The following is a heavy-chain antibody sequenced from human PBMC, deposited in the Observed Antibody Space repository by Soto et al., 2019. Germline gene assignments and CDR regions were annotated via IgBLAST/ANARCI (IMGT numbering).Heavy chain of an antibody. V-gene: IGHV4-59*01. CDR1: GGSISSYY. J-gene: IGHJ4*02. D-gene: IGHD1-26*01. CDR3: ARDRSGSYSVFDY. Sequence: PSETLSLTCTVSGGSISSYYWSWIRQPPGKGLEWIGYIYYSGSTNYNPSLKSRVTISVDTSKNQFSLKLSSVTAADTAVYYCARDRSGSYSVFDYWGQGTLVTVSS. CDR2: IYYSGST.